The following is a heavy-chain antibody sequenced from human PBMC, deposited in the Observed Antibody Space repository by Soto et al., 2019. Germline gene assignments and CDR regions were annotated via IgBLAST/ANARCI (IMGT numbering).Heavy chain of an antibody. V-gene: IGHV3-15*07. D-gene: IGHD3-9*01. J-gene: IGHJ4*02. CDR1: GLTFSNAW. CDR3: TTDTTTYDILTGYYTEVDY. CDR2: IKSKNDGGTT. Sequence: PGGSLRLPCAAAGLTFSNAWMNWVRQAQRKGLEWVGRIKSKNDGGTTDYGAPVKGRVTISRDDSNNTLYLQMNSLKAEDTAVYYCTTDTTTYDILTGYYTEVDYWGQGTLVTVSS.